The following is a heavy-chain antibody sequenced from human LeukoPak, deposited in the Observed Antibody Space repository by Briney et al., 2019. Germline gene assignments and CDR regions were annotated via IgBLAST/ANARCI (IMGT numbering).Heavy chain of an antibody. D-gene: IGHD4-17*01. V-gene: IGHV4-31*03. CDR1: GGSISSGGYY. CDR3: ARGSYGDSPLGY. CDR2: IYYSGST. J-gene: IGHJ4*02. Sequence: SETLSLTCTVSGGSISSGGYYWSWIRQHPGKGLEWIEYIYYSGSTYYNPSLKSRVTISVDTSKNQFSLKLSSVTAADTAVYYCARGSYGDSPLGYWGQGTLVTVSS.